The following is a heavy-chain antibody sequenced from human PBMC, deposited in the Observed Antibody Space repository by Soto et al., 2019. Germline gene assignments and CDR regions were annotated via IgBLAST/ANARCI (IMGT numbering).Heavy chain of an antibody. D-gene: IGHD4-17*01. CDR3: ARWDYGYYARFDY. V-gene: IGHV1-8*01. J-gene: IGHJ4*02. CDR2: MNPNSGNT. CDR1: GYTFTSHD. Sequence: QVQLVQSGAEVKKSGASVKVSCKASGYTFTSHDINWVRQATGQGLEWMGWMNPNSGNTGYAQKFQGRVTMTRNTSISKAYMELSSLRSEETAVYYCARWDYGYYARFDYWGQGTLVTVSS.